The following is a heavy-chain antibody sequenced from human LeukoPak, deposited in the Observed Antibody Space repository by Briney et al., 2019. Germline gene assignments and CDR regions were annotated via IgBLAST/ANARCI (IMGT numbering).Heavy chain of an antibody. CDR1: GFTFSYYA. J-gene: IGHJ4*02. Sequence: GGSLRLSCAASGFTFSYYAMHWVRQAPGKGLEWVAVISYDGSNKYYADSVKGRFTMPRDNSKNTLYLQMNSLRAEDTAVYYCARAQDLTVTTSQDYWGQGTLVTVSS. CDR3: ARAQDLTVTTSQDY. V-gene: IGHV3-30-3*01. D-gene: IGHD4-17*01. CDR2: ISYDGSNK.